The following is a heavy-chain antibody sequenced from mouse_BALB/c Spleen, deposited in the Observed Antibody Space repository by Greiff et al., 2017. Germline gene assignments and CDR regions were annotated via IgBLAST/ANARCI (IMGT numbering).Heavy chain of an antibody. CDR2: ISTYYGDA. CDR3: ARWYSYYGNPHYAMDY. D-gene: IGHD2-10*01. V-gene: IGHV1S137*01. Sequence: QVQLQQSGAELVRPGVSVKISCKGSGYTFTDYAMHWVKQSHAKSLEWIGVISTYYGDASYNQKFKGKATMTVDKSSSTAYMELARLTSEDSAIYYCARWYSYYGNPHYAMDYWGQGTSVTVSS. J-gene: IGHJ4*01. CDR1: GYTFTDYA.